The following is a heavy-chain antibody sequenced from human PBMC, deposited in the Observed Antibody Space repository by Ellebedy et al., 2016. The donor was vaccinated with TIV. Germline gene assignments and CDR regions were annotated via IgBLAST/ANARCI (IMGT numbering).Heavy chain of an antibody. CDR1: GDRVSSNTAA. D-gene: IGHD5-18*01. CDR3: ARGYSYGLNY. J-gene: IGHJ4*02. V-gene: IGHV6-1*01. Sequence: SQTLSLTCAISGDRVSSNTAAWNWLRQSPSRGLEWLGRTYYRSQWYNDYPVSVKRRITINPDTSMNQFSLHLSSVTPEDTAVYYCARGYSYGLNYWGQGTLVTVSS. CDR2: TYYRSQWYN.